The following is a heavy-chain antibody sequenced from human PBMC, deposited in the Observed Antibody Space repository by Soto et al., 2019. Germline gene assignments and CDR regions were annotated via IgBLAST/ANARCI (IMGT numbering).Heavy chain of an antibody. Sequence: SETLSLTCTVSGGSISSYYWSWIRQPPGKGLEWIGYIYYSGSTNYNPSLKSRVTISVDTSKNQFSLKLSSLTAADTAVYYCARATHTSYYDYIWGSNRDPQWGNYFDYWGQGTLVTVSS. J-gene: IGHJ4*02. CDR2: IYYSGST. V-gene: IGHV4-59*01. CDR3: ARATHTSYYDYIWGSNRDPQWGNYFDY. D-gene: IGHD3-16*01. CDR1: GGSISSYY.